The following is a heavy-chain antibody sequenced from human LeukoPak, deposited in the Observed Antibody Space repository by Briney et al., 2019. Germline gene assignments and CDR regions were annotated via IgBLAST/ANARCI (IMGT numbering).Heavy chain of an antibody. CDR2: IYYSGST. J-gene: IGHJ5*02. D-gene: IGHD2-2*01. Sequence: PSETLSLTCTVSGGSISSYYWSWIRQPPRKGLEWTGYIYYSGSTNYNPSLKSRVTISVDTSKNQFSLKLSSVTAADTAVYYCAREAHGCSSTSCYGNWFDPWGQGTLVTVSS. CDR3: AREAHGCSSTSCYGNWFDP. CDR1: GGSISSYY. V-gene: IGHV4-59*01.